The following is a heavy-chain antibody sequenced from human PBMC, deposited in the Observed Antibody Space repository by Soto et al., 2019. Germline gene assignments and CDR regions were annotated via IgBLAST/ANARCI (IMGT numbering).Heavy chain of an antibody. CDR1: GGTFSSYT. D-gene: IGHD2-21*01. Sequence: QVQLVQSGAEVKKPGSSVKVSCKASGGTFSSYTISWVRQAPGQGLEWMGRIIPILGIANYAQKFQGRVTIIADKSTNTAYMELSSLRSEDTAVYYCARDAIVGLLDYWGQGTLVTVSS. CDR3: ARDAIVGLLDY. CDR2: IIPILGIA. J-gene: IGHJ4*02. V-gene: IGHV1-69*08.